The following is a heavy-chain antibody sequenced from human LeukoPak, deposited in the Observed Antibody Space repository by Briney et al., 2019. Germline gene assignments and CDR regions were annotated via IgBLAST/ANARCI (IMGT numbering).Heavy chain of an antibody. V-gene: IGHV1-46*01. J-gene: IGHJ6*02. CDR2: INPNVGST. CDR1: GYTFTSYY. Sequence: ASLKVSCTASGYTFTSYYMHWVRQAPGQGLEWMGIINPNVGSTSYAQTFQGTVTMTRDTSTRTVYMKLSSLRSEDTAVYYCASRLPLELRHPRNYDGMHVWGQGTTVTVSS. D-gene: IGHD1-7*01. CDR3: ASRLPLELRHPRNYDGMHV.